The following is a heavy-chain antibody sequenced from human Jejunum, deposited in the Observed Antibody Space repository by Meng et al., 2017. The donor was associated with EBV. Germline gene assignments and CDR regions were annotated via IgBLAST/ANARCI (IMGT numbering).Heavy chain of an antibody. CDR3: ATFNCTVGTCSFDS. V-gene: IGHV4-34*01. Sequence: PPSWAGPIQPSDTLSLSCAGYCWYFSDNYLSWGRQPPGKGLEWIREIYHSGRTNYNPFLMSRVTLSLLTSKDHFSLRLSAATASDTAVYYCATFNCTVGTCSFDSWGQGTLVTVSS. CDR2: IYHSGRT. D-gene: IGHD2-8*02. CDR1: CWYFSDNY. J-gene: IGHJ4*02.